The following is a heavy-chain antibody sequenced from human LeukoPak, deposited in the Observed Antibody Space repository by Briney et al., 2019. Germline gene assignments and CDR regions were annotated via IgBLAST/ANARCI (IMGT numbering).Heavy chain of an antibody. CDR3: ARGGWYEHFDY. J-gene: IGHJ4*02. V-gene: IGHV3-66*01. CDR2: IYSGGST. CDR1: GFTVSSNY. Sequence: GGSLRLSCAASGFTVSSNYMSWVRQAPGKGLEGVSVIYSGGSTYYAESVKGRFTISRDNSKNTLYLQMNSLRAEDTAVYYCARGGWYEHFDYWGQGTLVTVSS. D-gene: IGHD6-19*01.